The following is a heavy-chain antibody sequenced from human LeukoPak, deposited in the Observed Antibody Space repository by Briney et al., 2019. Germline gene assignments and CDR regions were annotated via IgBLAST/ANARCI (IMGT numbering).Heavy chain of an antibody. V-gene: IGHV3-7*01. CDR2: IKEDGSAD. J-gene: IGHJ4*02. CDR3: AADSDCYEH. Sequence: PGGSLRLSCAASGFTFSRNWMSWVRQAPGKGLEWVANIKEDGSADYYMDSVKGRFTISRDNAKNSLYLQMSSLRVEDTAMYYCAADSDCYEHWGQGTLVIVSS. D-gene: IGHD3-3*01. CDR1: GFTFSRNW.